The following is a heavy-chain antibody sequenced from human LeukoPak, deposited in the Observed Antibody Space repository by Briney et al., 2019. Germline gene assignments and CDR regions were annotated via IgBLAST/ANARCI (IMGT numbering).Heavy chain of an antibody. CDR1: GGSFSGYY. CDR3: ARAIGDYDFWSGYDY. Sequence: SETLSLTCAVYGGSFSGYYWSWIRQPPGKGLEWIGEINHSGRTNYNPSLKSRVTISVDTSKNQFSLKLSSVTAADTAVYYCARAIGDYDFWSGYDYWGQGTLVTVSS. J-gene: IGHJ4*02. D-gene: IGHD3-3*01. CDR2: INHSGRT. V-gene: IGHV4-34*01.